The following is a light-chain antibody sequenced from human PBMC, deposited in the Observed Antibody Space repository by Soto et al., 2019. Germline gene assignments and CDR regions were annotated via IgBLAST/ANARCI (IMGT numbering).Light chain of an antibody. Sequence: EIVLTQSPGTLSLSPGERATLSCRASESVSSNNLVWFQQKPGQAPRLLIYGASSRATGIPDRFSGSGSGTDFTLTTSRVEPEDYAVYYCQQYGNSVWTFGQGPKVEI. J-gene: IGKJ1*01. CDR2: GAS. CDR3: QQYGNSVWT. V-gene: IGKV3-20*01. CDR1: ESVSSNN.